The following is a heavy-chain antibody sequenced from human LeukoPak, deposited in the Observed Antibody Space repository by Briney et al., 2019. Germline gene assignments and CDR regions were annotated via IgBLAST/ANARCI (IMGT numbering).Heavy chain of an antibody. J-gene: IGHJ5*02. Sequence: GASVKVSCKASGGTFSSCAISWVRQAPGQGLEWMGGIIPIFGTANYAQKFQGRVTMTRNTSISTAYMELSSLRSEDTAVYYCARGITAYDFWSGYYNSYSWFDPWGQGTLVTVSS. CDR1: GGTFSSCA. CDR3: ARGITAYDFWSGYYNSYSWFDP. CDR2: IIPIFGTA. D-gene: IGHD3-3*01. V-gene: IGHV1-69*05.